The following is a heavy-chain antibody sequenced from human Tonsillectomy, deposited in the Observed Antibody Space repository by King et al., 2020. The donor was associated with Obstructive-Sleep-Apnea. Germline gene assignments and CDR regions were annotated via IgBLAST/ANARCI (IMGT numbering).Heavy chain of an antibody. Sequence: QLQESGPGLVKPSETLSLTCTVSGYSISSGYYWGWIRQPPGKGLEWIGSIYHSGSTYSNPSLKIRVTISVDTSKNQFSLKLSSVTAADTAVYYCARVVVVSQYFDYWGQGTLVTVSS. CDR3: ARVVVVSQYFDY. D-gene: IGHD2-2*01. CDR1: GYSISSGYY. CDR2: IYHSGST. V-gene: IGHV4-38-2*02. J-gene: IGHJ4*02.